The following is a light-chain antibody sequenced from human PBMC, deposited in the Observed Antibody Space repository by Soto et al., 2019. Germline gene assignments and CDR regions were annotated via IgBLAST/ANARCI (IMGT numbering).Light chain of an antibody. V-gene: IGLV3-25*02. CDR1: ALPKQY. Sequence: SYELTQPPSVSVSPAQTGPRITCSGDALPKQYAYWYQQKPGQAPVSVIYKDTERPSGIPERFSGSTSGTTVTLTISGVQAEDEADYYCQSADSSGTYYVFGTGTKVTVL. CDR2: KDT. CDR3: QSADSSGTYYV. J-gene: IGLJ1*01.